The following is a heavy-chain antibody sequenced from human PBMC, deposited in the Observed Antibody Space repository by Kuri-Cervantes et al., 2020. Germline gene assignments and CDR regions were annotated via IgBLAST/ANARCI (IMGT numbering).Heavy chain of an antibody. CDR3: ARSPTPIVVVTNAFDI. D-gene: IGHD3-22*01. J-gene: IGHJ3*02. V-gene: IGHV3-30-3*01. CDR1: GFTFSSYA. Sequence: GESLKISCAASGFTFSSYAMHWVRQAPGKGLEWVAVISYDGSNKYYADSVKGRFTISRDNSKNTLYLQMNSLRAEDTAVYYCARSPTPIVVVTNAFDIWGQGTMVTVSS. CDR2: ISYDGSNK.